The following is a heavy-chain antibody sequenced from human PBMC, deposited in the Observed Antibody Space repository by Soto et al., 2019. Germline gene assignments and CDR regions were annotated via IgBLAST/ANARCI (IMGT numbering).Heavy chain of an antibody. V-gene: IGHV3-15*01. CDR3: TTDPVYYYGMDV. CDR2: IKSKTDGGTT. Sequence: GGSLSLSCTASGVTFINPWMSWVRQAPGKGLEWVGRIKSKTDGGTTDYAAPVKGRFTISRDDSKNTLYLQMNSLKTEDTAVYYCTTDPVYYYGMDVCGQGTTVTVSS. CDR1: GVTFINPW. J-gene: IGHJ6*02.